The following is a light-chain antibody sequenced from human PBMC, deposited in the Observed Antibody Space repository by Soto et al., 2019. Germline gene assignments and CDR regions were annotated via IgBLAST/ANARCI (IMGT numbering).Light chain of an antibody. CDR3: QTWGTGIQV. CDR2: LNSDGSH. Sequence: QPVLTHSPSASASLGASVTLTCTLSSGHSSYAVAWHQQRPEKGPRYLMKLNSDGSHSKGDGIPDRFSGSSSGAARYLTISGLQSEDEADYYCQTWGTGIQVFGGGTKLTVL. J-gene: IGLJ2*01. V-gene: IGLV4-69*01. CDR1: SGHSSYA.